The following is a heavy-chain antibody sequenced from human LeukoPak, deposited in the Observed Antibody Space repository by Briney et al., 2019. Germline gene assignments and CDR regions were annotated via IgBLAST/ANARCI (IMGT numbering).Heavy chain of an antibody. J-gene: IGHJ4*02. V-gene: IGHV3-7*01. CDR2: IKEDGNEK. Sequence: GGSLRLSCAASGFTLSSFWMTWVRQAPGKWLEWVANIKEDGNEKYYVDSVKGRFTISRDNTKNSLYLQMSSLRVEDTAMYYCATPLSKGAHWGQGTLDTVSS. CDR1: GFTLSSFW. CDR3: ATPLSKGAH. D-gene: IGHD2-2*01.